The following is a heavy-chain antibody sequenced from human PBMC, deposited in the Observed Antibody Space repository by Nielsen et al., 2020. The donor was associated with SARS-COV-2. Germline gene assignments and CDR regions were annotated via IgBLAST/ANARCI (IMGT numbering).Heavy chain of an antibody. CDR2: INHSGST. Sequence: VRQMPGKGLEWIGEINHSGSTNYNPSLKSRVTISVDTSKNQFSLKLSSVTAADTAVYYCARHIRRYGAGSGANNWFDPWGQGTLVTVSS. V-gene: IGHV4-34*01. J-gene: IGHJ5*02. D-gene: IGHD2-15*01. CDR3: ARHIRRYGAGSGANNWFDP.